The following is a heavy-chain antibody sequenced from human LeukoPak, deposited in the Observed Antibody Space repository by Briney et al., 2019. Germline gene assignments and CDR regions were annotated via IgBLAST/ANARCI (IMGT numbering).Heavy chain of an antibody. J-gene: IGHJ6*02. CDR2: ISAGNGNT. CDR1: GYTFTSYA. D-gene: IGHD2-2*01. Sequence: ASVKVSCKASGYTFTSYAIHWVRQAPGQRLEWMGWISAGNGNTKYSQNFQGRVTFISNTSATTAFMELSSLRSEDAAVYYCAREKVRQSGMDVWGQGTTVTVSS. CDR3: AREKVRQSGMDV. V-gene: IGHV1-3*01.